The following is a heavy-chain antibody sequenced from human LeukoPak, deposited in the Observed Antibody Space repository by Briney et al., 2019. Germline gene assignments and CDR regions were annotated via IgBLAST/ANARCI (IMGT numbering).Heavy chain of an antibody. CDR1: GFSFDDYG. Sequence: GGSLRLSCAASGFSFDDYGMSWVRQAPGKGLEWVSGINWNGGSTSYADSVKGRFTISRDNAKNSLYLQMNSLRAEDTALYYCARGGFDCYYYMDVWGKGTTVTVSS. V-gene: IGHV3-20*04. CDR2: INWNGGST. CDR3: ARGGFDCYYYMDV. J-gene: IGHJ6*03.